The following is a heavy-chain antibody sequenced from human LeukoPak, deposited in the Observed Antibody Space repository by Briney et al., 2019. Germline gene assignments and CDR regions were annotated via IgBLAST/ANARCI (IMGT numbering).Heavy chain of an antibody. J-gene: IGHJ4*02. D-gene: IGHD1-26*01. Sequence: PGGSLRLSCAASGFTFSRSDMIWVRQAPGKGLEWVSIISGSGGSTYYADSVKGRFTISRDNSKNTLYLQMNSLRAEDTAVYFCAKDKSVRATYFDYWGQGTLVTVSS. CDR1: GFTFSRSD. CDR2: ISGSGGST. V-gene: IGHV3-23*01. CDR3: AKDKSVRATYFDY.